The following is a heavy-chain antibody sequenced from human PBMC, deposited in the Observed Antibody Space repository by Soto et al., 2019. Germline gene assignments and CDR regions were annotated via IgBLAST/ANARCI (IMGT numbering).Heavy chain of an antibody. CDR3: ARVGYYYDTSGYSPVYHYYGMDV. CDR1: GYTFTSYG. J-gene: IGHJ6*04. CDR2: ISAYNGNT. D-gene: IGHD3-22*01. Sequence: GASVKVSCKASGYTFTSYGISWVRQAPGQGLEWMGWISAYNGNTNYAQKLQGRVTMTTDTSTSTAYMELRSLRSDDTAVYYCARVGYYYDTSGYSPVYHYYGMDVWGKGTTVTVSS. V-gene: IGHV1-18*01.